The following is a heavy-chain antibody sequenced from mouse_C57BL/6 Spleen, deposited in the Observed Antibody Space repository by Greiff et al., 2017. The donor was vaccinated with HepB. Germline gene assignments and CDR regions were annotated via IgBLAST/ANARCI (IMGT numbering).Heavy chain of an antibody. D-gene: IGHD6-5*01. Sequence: VQLQQSGAELVRPGASVTLSCKASGYTFTDYEMHWVKQTPVHGLEWIGAIDPETGGTAYNQKFKGKAILTADKSSSTAYMELHSLTSEDSAVYYCTRGDPIGFDYWGQGTTLTVSS. V-gene: IGHV1-15*01. CDR3: TRGDPIGFDY. CDR1: GYTFTDYE. CDR2: IDPETGGT. J-gene: IGHJ2*01.